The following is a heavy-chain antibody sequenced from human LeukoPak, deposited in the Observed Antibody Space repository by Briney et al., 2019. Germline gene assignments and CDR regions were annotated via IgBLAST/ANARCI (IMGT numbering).Heavy chain of an antibody. CDR2: IYYSGST. CDR1: GGSISSTNYY. V-gene: IGHV4-39*07. D-gene: IGHD2-2*01. CDR3: AREAVIVPAALNWFDP. J-gene: IGHJ5*02. Sequence: SETLSLTCSASGGSISSTNYYWGWIRQPPGKGLEWIGRIYYSGSTYYNPSLKSRVTISVDTSKNQFSLKLSSVTAADTAVYYCAREAVIVPAALNWFDPWGQGTLVTVSS.